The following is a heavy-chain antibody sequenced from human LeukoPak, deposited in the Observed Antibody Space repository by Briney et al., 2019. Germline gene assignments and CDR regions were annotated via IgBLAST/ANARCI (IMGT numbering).Heavy chain of an antibody. CDR2: ISAYNGNT. CDR3: ARGRGQDGYDYSDLDY. D-gene: IGHD5-24*01. V-gene: IGHV1-18*01. J-gene: IGHJ4*02. Sequence: ASVKVSCKASGYTFTSYGISWVRQAPGQGLEWMGWISAYNGNTNYAQKLQGRVTMTTDTSTSTAYMELRRVRSDDTAVYYCARGRGQDGYDYSDLDYWGQGTLVTVSS. CDR1: GYTFTSYG.